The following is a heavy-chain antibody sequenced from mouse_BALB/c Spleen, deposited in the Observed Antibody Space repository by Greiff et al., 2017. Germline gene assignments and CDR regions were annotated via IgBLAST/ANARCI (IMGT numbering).Heavy chain of an antibody. CDR2: ISSGSSTI. CDR1: GFTFSSFG. Sequence: EVKLMESGGGLVQPGGSRKLSCAASGFTFSSFGMHWVRQAPEKGLEWVAYISSGSSTIYYADTVKGRFTISRDNPKNTLFLQMTSLRSEDTAMYYCARSPGYASWFAYWGQGTLVTVSA. D-gene: IGHD2-2*01. V-gene: IGHV5-17*02. J-gene: IGHJ3*01. CDR3: ARSPGYASWFAY.